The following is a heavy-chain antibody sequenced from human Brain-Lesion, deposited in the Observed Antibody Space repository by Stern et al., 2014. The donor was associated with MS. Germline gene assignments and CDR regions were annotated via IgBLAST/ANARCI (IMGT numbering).Heavy chain of an antibody. Sequence: QVQLQESGPGLVKPSQTLSLTCTVSGDSISSGSYYWSWLRQPPGKGLEWIGSIDHSGTTFYNPSLKSRVTISVDTSKNQFSLKLSSVTAADTAVYYCARAGMKLDYWGQGTLVTVSS. CDR3: ARAGMKLDY. J-gene: IGHJ4*02. CDR1: GDSISSGSYY. D-gene: IGHD6-13*01. V-gene: IGHV4-31*03. CDR2: IDHSGTT.